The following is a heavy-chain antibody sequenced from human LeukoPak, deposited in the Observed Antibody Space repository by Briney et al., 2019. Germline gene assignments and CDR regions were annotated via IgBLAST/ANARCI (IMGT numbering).Heavy chain of an antibody. V-gene: IGHV3-48*01. CDR3: ARGMSSGRYAVDI. CDR2: ISSSSSTI. D-gene: IGHD6-19*01. Sequence: GGSLRLSCAASGFTFSSYSMNWVRQAPGKGLEWVSYISSSSSTIYYADSVKGRFTISRNNAKNSLYLQMNSLRAEDTAVYYCARGMSSGRYAVDIWGQGTMVTVSS. CDR1: GFTFSSYS. J-gene: IGHJ3*02.